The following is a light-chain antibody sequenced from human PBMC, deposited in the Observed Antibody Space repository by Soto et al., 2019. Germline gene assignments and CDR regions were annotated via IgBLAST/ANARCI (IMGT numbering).Light chain of an antibody. CDR1: QSISTW. J-gene: IGKJ4*01. CDR3: QQANSFPLT. Sequence: DIQMTQSPSTLSASVGDRVTITCRASQSISTWLAWYQQEPGKAPKLLIHKASSLQSGVPSRFSGSGSGTDFTLTISSLQTEDFAIYYCQQANSFPLTFGGGTKVDIK. V-gene: IGKV1-5*03. CDR2: KAS.